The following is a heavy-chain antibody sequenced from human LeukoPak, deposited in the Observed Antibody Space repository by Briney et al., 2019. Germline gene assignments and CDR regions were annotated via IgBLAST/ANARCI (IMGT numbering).Heavy chain of an antibody. V-gene: IGHV4-34*01. J-gene: IGHJ4*02. CDR2: INHSGST. D-gene: IGHD1-26*01. CDR3: ARGRGSAWVYYFDY. Sequence: SETLSLTCAVYGGSFSGYYWNWIRQPPGKGLEWIGEINHSGSTNYNPSLKSRVTISVDTSKNQFSLKLSSVTAADTAVYYCARGRGSAWVYYFDYWGQGTLVTVSS. CDR1: GGSFSGYY.